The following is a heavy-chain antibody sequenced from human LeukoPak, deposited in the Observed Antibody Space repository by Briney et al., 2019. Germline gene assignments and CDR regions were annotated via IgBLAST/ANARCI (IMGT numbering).Heavy chain of an antibody. V-gene: IGHV3-23*01. J-gene: IGHJ5*02. CDR1: GFTFSSYG. CDR3: AKTVGGYYYDNWFDP. CDR2: ISGSGGST. Sequence: GGSLRLSCAASGFTFSSYGMSWVRQAPGKGLEWVSAISGSGGSTYYADSVKGRFTISRDNSKNTLYLQMNSLRAEDTAVYYCAKTVGGYYYDNWFDPWGQGTLVTVSS. D-gene: IGHD3-22*01.